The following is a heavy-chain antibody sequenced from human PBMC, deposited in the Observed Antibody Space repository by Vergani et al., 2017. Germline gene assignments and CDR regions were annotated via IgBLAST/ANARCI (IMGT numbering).Heavy chain of an antibody. Sequence: QVQLQESGPGLVKPSETLSLTCTVSGYPLTSGYYWGWIRQPPGKGLEWIGEINHSGSTNYNPSLKSRVTISVDTSKNQFSRKLSSVTAADTAVYYWARGRGYSYGPVDYWGEGTLVTVSS. D-gene: IGHD5-18*01. CDR3: ARGRGYSYGPVDY. J-gene: IGHJ4*02. CDR2: INHSGST. CDR1: GYPLTSGYY. V-gene: IGHV4-38-2*02.